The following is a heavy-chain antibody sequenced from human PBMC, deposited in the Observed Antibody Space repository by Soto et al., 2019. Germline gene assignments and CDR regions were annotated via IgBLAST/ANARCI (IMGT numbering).Heavy chain of an antibody. CDR2: IYYSGST. Sequence: ASETLSLTCTVSGGSISSYYWSWIRQPPGKGLEWIGYIYYSGSTNYNPSLKSRVTISVDTSKNQFSLKLSSVTAADTAVYYCARHDRYCSGGSCPDFDYWGQGTLVTVSS. V-gene: IGHV4-59*08. CDR1: GGSISSYY. J-gene: IGHJ4*02. CDR3: ARHDRYCSGGSCPDFDY. D-gene: IGHD2-15*01.